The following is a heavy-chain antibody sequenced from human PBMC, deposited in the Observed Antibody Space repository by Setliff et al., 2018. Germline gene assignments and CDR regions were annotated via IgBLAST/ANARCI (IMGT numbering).Heavy chain of an antibody. J-gene: IGHJ6*03. V-gene: IGHV1-69*10. D-gene: IGHD4-17*01. CDR3: ARGGLRGPLNYYYYSMDV. CDR1: GGTFSSYA. CDR2: IIPILAIA. Sequence: SVKVSCKASGGTFSSYAISWVRQAPGQGLEWMGGIIPILAIANYAQKFQGRVTITADKSTSTAYMELSSLRSEDTAVYYCARGGLRGPLNYYYYSMDVWGKGTTVTVSS.